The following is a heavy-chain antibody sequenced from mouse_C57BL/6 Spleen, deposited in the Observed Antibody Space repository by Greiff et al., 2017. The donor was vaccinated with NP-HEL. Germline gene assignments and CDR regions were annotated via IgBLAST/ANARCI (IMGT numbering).Heavy chain of an antibody. J-gene: IGHJ4*01. CDR2: IHPSDSDT. Sequence: QVQLKQPGAELVKPGASVKVSCKASGYTFTSYWMHWVKQRPGQGLEWIGRIHPSDSDTNYNQKFKGKATLTVDKSSSTAYMQLSSLTSEDSAVYYCAIGRGYDAGVAMDYWGQGTSVTVSS. D-gene: IGHD2-2*01. CDR1: GYTFTSYW. V-gene: IGHV1-74*01. CDR3: AIGRGYDAGVAMDY.